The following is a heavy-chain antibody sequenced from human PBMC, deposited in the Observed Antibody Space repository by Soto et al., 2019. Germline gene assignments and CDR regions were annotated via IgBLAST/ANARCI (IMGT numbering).Heavy chain of an antibody. V-gene: IGHV4-34*01. CDR1: GGSFSGYY. D-gene: IGHD2-15*01. CDR3: ARVVVAATRFRYYYYGMDV. CDR2: INHSGST. Sequence: ESLSLTCPVYGGSFSGYYWSWIRQPPGKGLEWSGEINHSGSTNYNPSLKSRVTISVDTSKNQFPLKLSSVTAADTAVYYCARVVVAATRFRYYYYGMDVWGQGTPVTVSS. J-gene: IGHJ6*02.